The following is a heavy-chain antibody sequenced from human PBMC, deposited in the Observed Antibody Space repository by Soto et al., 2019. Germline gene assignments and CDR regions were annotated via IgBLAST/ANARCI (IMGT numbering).Heavy chain of an antibody. V-gene: IGHV1-18*01. D-gene: IGHD3-3*01. Sequence: ASVKVSCKASGYTFTSYGISWVRQAPGQGLEWMGRISAYNGNTNYAQKFQGRVTITTDTSTSTAYMELSSLRSEDTAVYYCARERYYDFWSGSHDAFDIWGQGTMVTVSS. J-gene: IGHJ3*02. CDR1: GYTFTSYG. CDR2: ISAYNGNT. CDR3: ARERYYDFWSGSHDAFDI.